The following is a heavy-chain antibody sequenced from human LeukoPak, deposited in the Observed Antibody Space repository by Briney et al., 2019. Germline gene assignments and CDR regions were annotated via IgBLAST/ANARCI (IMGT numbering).Heavy chain of an antibody. CDR2: IYYSGST. CDR1: GGSISSGDYY. Sequence: SQTLSLTCTVSGGSISSGDYYWSWIRQPPGKGLEWIGYIYYSGSTYYNPSLKSRVTISVDTSKNQFSLKLSSVTAADTAVYYCARVVVPAARRRPDWFDPWGQGTLITVSS. V-gene: IGHV4-30-4*08. D-gene: IGHD2-2*01. CDR3: ARVVVPAARRRPDWFDP. J-gene: IGHJ5*02.